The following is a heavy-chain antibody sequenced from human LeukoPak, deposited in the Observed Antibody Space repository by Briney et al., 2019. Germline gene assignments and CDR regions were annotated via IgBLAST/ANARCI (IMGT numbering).Heavy chain of an antibody. CDR3: VKAPTVAGSYGWFDP. V-gene: IGHV4-30-4*01. J-gene: IGHJ5*02. CDR1: GGSITSGNNY. D-gene: IGHD5-18*01. CDR2: IYSGGRT. Sequence: PSETLSLTCTVSGGSITSGNNYWNWIRQSPGTGLEWIGFIYSGGRTNYNPFLRSRVVISADASKNQISLRVESMTAADTAVYYCVKAPTVAGSYGWFDPWGQGPWSPSPQ.